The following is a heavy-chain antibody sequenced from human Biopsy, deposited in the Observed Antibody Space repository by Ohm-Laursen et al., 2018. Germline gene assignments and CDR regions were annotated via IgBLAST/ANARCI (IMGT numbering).Heavy chain of an antibody. V-gene: IGHV4-39*01. J-gene: IGHJ5*02. CDR2: VYYSGTT. CDR1: GGSITSRTHY. D-gene: IGHD3-3*01. CDR3: ARHDLSDFWSGYPNFFDT. Sequence: SETLSLTWALSGGSITSRTHYWGWIRQTPGKGLEWIGTVYYSGTTYDNLSLKNRVIISVDTSKYQFSLSLKTVTAADTAVYYFARHDLSDFWSGYPNFFDTWGQGTLVAVSS.